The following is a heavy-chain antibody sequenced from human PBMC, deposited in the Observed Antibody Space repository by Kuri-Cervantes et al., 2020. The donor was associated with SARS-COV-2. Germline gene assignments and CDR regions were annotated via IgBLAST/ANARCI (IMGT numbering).Heavy chain of an antibody. J-gene: IGHJ6*03. Sequence: GGSLRLSCGASGFTFSSYSMNWVRQAPGKGLEWVSSISSSSSYIYYADSVKGRFTISRDNAKNSLYLQMNSLRAEDTAVYYCARVHKAGATYYYYYMGVWGKGTTVTVSS. CDR1: GFTFSSYS. CDR2: ISSSSSYI. CDR3: ARVHKAGATYYYYYMGV. V-gene: IGHV3-21*01. D-gene: IGHD1-26*01.